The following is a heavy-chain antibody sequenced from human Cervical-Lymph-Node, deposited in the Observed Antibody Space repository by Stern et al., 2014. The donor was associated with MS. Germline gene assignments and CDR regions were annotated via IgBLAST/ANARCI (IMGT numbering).Heavy chain of an antibody. CDR1: GFPSSSYA. Sequence: QMQLVQSGGGVVQPGRSLRLSCAASGFPSSSYAIHWVRQAPGKGLEWEAGISYDGNSKYYADSVKGRFSISRDNSKNTLYLQMDSLRAEDTAVYYCAKVAKEVATIMGAFDYWGQGTLVTVSS. CDR2: ISYDGNSK. D-gene: IGHD5-12*01. CDR3: AKVAKEVATIMGAFDY. V-gene: IGHV3-30*18. J-gene: IGHJ4*02.